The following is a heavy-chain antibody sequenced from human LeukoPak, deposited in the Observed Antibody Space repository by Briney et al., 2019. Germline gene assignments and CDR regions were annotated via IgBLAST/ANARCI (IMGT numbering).Heavy chain of an antibody. CDR3: ARELIVVVPAATYYYYGMDV. D-gene: IGHD2-2*01. Sequence: GGSLRLSCAASGFTFSSYGMHWVRQAPGKGLEWVAVIWYDGSNKYYADSVKGRFTISRDNSKNTLYLQMNSLRAEDTAVYYCARELIVVVPAATYYYYGMDVWGQGTTVTVSS. V-gene: IGHV3-33*08. CDR2: IWYDGSNK. J-gene: IGHJ6*02. CDR1: GFTFSSYG.